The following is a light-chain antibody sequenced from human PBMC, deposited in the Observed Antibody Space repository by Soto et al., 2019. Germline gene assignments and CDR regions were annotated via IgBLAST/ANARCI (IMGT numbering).Light chain of an antibody. V-gene: IGKV1-27*01. J-gene: IGKJ4*01. Sequence: DIQMTQSPSSLSASVGDRVTITCRASQGISSYLAWSQQKPGKVPKLLIYAASTLQSGVPSRFSGSGSGTDFNLTISSRQPEDGATYYCQKYNSVPLTFDGGTKVELK. CDR1: QGISSY. CDR2: AAS. CDR3: QKYNSVPLT.